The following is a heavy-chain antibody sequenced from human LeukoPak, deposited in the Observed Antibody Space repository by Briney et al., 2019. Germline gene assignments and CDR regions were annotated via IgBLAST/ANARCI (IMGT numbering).Heavy chain of an antibody. CDR2: MNYNSGGT. V-gene: IGHV1-2*02. D-gene: IGHD6-13*01. CDR1: GHSFTGYY. CDR3: ATSTGYSSSWGAFDI. J-gene: IGHJ3*02. Sequence: ASVKVSCKASGHSFTGYYMHWVRQAPGQGLEWMAWMNYNSGGTNYAQKFQGRVTMTRDTSISTAYMEVITLRSDDTAVCYCATSTGYSSSWGAFDIWGQGTMVTVSS.